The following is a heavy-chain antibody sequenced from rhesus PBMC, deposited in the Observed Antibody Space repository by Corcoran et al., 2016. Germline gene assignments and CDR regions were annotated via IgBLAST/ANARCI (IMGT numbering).Heavy chain of an antibody. CDR3: ARDRGSGWPGFDY. CDR1: VGSISDDYY. CDR2: IYGSGGDT. V-gene: IGHV4-106*01. J-gene: IGHJ4*01. D-gene: IGHD6-31*01. Sequence: QVQLQESGPGLVKPSETLSLTCAVSVGSISDDYYWSWIRQPPGKGLEWIWYIYGSGGDTNYNPSLKTRVTISIDTAKNQFSMKLSSVTAADTAVYYCARDRGSGWPGFDYWGQGVLVTVSS.